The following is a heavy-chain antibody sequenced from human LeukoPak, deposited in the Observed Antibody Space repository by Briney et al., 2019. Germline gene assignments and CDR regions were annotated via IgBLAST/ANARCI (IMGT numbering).Heavy chain of an antibody. V-gene: IGHV3-64D*06. J-gene: IGHJ4*02. CDR3: VKDTGRWLQYIFDY. Sequence: KSGGSLRLSCSASGFTFSNYAMHWVRQAPGKGLEYVSGISSNGGSTYYADSVRGRFTISRDNSKNTLYLQMSSLRTDEDTAAYYCVKDTGRWLQYIFDYWAQGTLVTVSS. D-gene: IGHD5-24*01. CDR2: ISSNGGST. CDR1: GFTFSNYA.